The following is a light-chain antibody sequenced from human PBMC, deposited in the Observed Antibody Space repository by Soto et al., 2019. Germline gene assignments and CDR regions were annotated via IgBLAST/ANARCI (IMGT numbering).Light chain of an antibody. CDR2: GAS. CDR3: QQYGTLPYT. Sequence: EIVLTQSPGTLSLSPGERATLSCRASQSVSTNYLAWYQQKPGQAPRLLIYGASDRATGIPDRLSGSGSGTDVTLTIIRLEYEDFAVYYCQQYGTLPYTFGQGTRLEI. V-gene: IGKV3-20*01. CDR1: QSVSTNY. J-gene: IGKJ2*01.